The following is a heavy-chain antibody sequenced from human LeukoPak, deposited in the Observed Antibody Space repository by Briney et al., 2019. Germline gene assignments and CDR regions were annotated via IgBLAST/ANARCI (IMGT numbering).Heavy chain of an antibody. CDR2: ISAYNGNT. CDR3: ARADTVRLGELSHFDY. J-gene: IGHJ4*02. Sequence: ASVKVSCKASGYTFTSYGISWVRQAPGQGLEWMGWISAYNGNTNYAQKLQGRVTMTTDTSTSTAYMELRTLRSDDTAVYYCARADTVRLGELSHFDYWGQGTLVTVSS. V-gene: IGHV1-18*01. D-gene: IGHD3-16*02. CDR1: GYTFTSYG.